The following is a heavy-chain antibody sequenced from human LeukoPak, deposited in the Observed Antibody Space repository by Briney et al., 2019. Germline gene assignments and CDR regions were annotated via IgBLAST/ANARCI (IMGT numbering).Heavy chain of an antibody. V-gene: IGHV3-23*01. D-gene: IGHD6-19*01. CDR1: GFTFSSYA. CDR3: AKDLESSGWYGD. J-gene: IGHJ4*02. Sequence: QPGASLRLSCAASGFTFSSYAMSWDRQAPGKGLEWVSAISGSGGSTYYADSVKGRFTISRDNSKNTLYLQMNSLRAEDTAVYYCAKDLESSGWYGDWGQGTLVTVSS. CDR2: ISGSGGST.